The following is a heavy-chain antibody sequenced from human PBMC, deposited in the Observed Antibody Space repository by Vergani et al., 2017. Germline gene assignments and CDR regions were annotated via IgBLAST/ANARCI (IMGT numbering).Heavy chain of an antibody. CDR3: AENYGIDYYDGMDV. J-gene: IGHJ6*02. CDR2: IIPIFGTA. D-gene: IGHD4-17*01. Sequence: QVQLVQSGAEVKKPGSSVKVSCKASGGTFSSYAISWVRQAPGQGLGWIGRIIPIFGTANYAQKFQGRVTITADESTSTAYMERSSLRSEDTAVYYCAENYGIDYYDGMDVWSQATTVTVSS. V-gene: IGHV1-69*13. CDR1: GGTFSSYA.